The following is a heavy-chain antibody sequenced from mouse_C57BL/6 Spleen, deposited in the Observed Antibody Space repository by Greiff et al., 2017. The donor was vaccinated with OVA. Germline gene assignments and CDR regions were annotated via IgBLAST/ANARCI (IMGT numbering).Heavy chain of an antibody. J-gene: IGHJ4*01. CDR3: AREGSSYAMDY. D-gene: IGHD1-1*01. V-gene: IGHV1-61*01. CDR2: IYPSDSET. CDR1: GYTFTSYW. Sequence: VQLQQSGAELVRPGSSVKLSCKASGYTFTSYWMDWVKQRPGQGLEWIGNIYPSDSETHYNQKFKDKATLTVDKSSSTAYMQLSSLTSEDSAVYYCAREGSSYAMDYWGQGTSVTVSS.